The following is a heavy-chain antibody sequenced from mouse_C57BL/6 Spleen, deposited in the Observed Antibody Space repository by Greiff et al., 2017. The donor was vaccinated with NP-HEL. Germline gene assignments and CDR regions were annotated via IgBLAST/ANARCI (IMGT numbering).Heavy chain of an antibody. CDR2: IDPSDSYT. CDR3: ARGGIGFDY. Sequence: QVQLQQSGAELVMPGASVKLSCKASGYTFTSYWMHWVKQRPGQGLEWIGEIDPSDSYTNYNQKFKGKSTLTVDKSSSTAYMQLSSLTSEDSAVYYCARGGIGFDYWGQSTTLTVSS. CDR1: GYTFTSYW. V-gene: IGHV1-69*01. J-gene: IGHJ2*01.